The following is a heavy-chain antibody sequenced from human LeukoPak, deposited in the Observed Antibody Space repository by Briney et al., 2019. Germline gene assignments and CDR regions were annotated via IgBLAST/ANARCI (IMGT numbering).Heavy chain of an antibody. Sequence: GRSLRLSCAASGFTFSSYAMHWVRQAPGKGLEWVSVIYSGGSTYYADSVKGRFTISRDNSKNTLYLQMNSLRVEDTAVYYCAREIYCSASSCTGGVFDIWGQGTMVTVSS. CDR3: AREIYCSASSCTGGVFDI. CDR2: IYSGGST. CDR1: GFTFSSYA. V-gene: IGHV3-53*01. D-gene: IGHD2-15*01. J-gene: IGHJ3*02.